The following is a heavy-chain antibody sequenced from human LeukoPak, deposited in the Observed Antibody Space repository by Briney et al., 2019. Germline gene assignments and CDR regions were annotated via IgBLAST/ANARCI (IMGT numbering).Heavy chain of an antibody. CDR2: ISGSGGST. V-gene: IGHV3-23*01. CDR3: AKDQSAAGHYYYMDV. Sequence: GGSLRLSCAASGFTFSSYARGWGPQARGKGLEWVTAISGSGGSTYYADWVKGRVTISRDNSKNTLYLQMNSLRAEDTAVYYCAKDQSAAGHYYYMDVWGKGTTVTVSS. J-gene: IGHJ6*03. D-gene: IGHD2-2*01. CDR1: GFTFSSYA.